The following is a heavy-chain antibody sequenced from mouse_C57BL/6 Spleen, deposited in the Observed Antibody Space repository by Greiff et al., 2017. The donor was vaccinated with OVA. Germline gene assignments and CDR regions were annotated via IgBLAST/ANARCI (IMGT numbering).Heavy chain of an antibody. D-gene: IGHD3-3*01. V-gene: IGHV1-82*01. J-gene: IGHJ2*01. CDR1: GYAFSSSW. CDR2: IYPGDGDT. CDR3: ARKGDDYLDY. Sequence: QVQLKESGPELVKPGASVKISCKASGYAFSSSWMNWVKQRPGKGLEWIGRIYPGDGDTNYNGKFKGKATLTADKSSSTAYMQLSSLTSEDSAVYFCARKGDDYLDYWGQGTTLTVSS.